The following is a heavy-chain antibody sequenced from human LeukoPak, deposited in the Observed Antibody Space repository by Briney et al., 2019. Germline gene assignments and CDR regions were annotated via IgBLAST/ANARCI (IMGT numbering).Heavy chain of an antibody. J-gene: IGHJ4*02. V-gene: IGHV1-2*02. D-gene: IGHD3-22*01. Sequence: ASVKVSCKASGYTITDYYIHWVRQAPGQRVECMGWINPNSGDTNYAQNFQGRVTMTRDTSISTVYMELNRLRSDDAAVYYCARASHSSGYYTLDYWGQGTLVTVSS. CDR3: ARASHSSGYYTLDY. CDR2: INPNSGDT. CDR1: GYTITDYY.